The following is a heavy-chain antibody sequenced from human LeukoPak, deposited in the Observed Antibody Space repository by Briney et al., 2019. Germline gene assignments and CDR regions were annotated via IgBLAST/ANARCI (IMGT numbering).Heavy chain of an antibody. J-gene: IGHJ4*02. CDR2: INPHSGGT. CDR3: VREGNELLSKNFDY. CDR1: GFTFTAYY. Sequence: ASAKVSCKASGFTFTAYYIHWVRQAPGQGLEWMGYINPHSGGTSSPQKFQGRVTMTTDTSISAAYMELSSLISDDTAMYYCVREGNELLSKNFDYWGQGTLVTVSS. V-gene: IGHV1-2*02. D-gene: IGHD2-21*02.